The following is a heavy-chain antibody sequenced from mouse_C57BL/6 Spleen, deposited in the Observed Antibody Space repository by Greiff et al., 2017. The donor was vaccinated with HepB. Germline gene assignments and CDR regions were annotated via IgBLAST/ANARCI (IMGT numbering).Heavy chain of an antibody. Sequence: EVQLQQSGPELVKPGASVKISCKASGYTFTDYYMNWVKQSHGKSLEWIGDINPNNGGTSYNQKFKGKATLTVDKSSSTAYMELSSLTSEDSAVYYWARRMVTTEGFAYWGQGTLVTVSA. V-gene: IGHV1-26*01. D-gene: IGHD2-2*01. J-gene: IGHJ3*01. CDR3: ARRMVTTEGFAY. CDR2: INPNNGGT. CDR1: GYTFTDYY.